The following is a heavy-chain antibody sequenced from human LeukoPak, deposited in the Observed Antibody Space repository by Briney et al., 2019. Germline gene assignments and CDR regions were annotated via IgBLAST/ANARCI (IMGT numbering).Heavy chain of an antibody. CDR3: ARALSSGLDY. D-gene: IGHD6-19*01. CDR2: ISHSGTT. Sequence: SETLSLTCAVYGGSLSGYNWNWIRQPPGKGLEWIAEISHSGTTHYNPSLKSRVTISVDTSKNQFSLKLTSVTAADTAVYYCARALSSGLDYWGQGTLVTVSS. J-gene: IGHJ4*02. V-gene: IGHV4-34*01. CDR1: GGSLSGYN.